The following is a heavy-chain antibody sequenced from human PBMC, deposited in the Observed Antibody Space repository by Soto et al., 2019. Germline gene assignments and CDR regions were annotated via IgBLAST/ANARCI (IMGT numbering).Heavy chain of an antibody. V-gene: IGHV3-48*03. Sequence: GGSLRLSCGASGFTFSSYEMNWVRQAPGKGLEWVSYISSSGSTIYYADSVKGRFTISRDNAKNSLYLQMNSLRAEDTAVYYCARELAAAYNYYGMDVWGQGTTVTVSS. CDR3: ARELAAAYNYYGMDV. CDR2: ISSSGSTI. CDR1: GFTFSSYE. D-gene: IGHD6-13*01. J-gene: IGHJ6*02.